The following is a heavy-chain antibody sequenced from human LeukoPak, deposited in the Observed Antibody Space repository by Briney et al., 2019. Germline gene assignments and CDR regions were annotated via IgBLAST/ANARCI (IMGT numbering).Heavy chain of an antibody. CDR1: GYTFTSYG. D-gene: IGHD3-10*01. J-gene: IGHJ6*02. CDR3: ASASSLLWFGDTYYYGMDV. Sequence: ASVKLSCTASGYTFTSYGISWVRQPPGQGLEWMGWISAYNGNTDYAQKLQGRVTMTTDTPTSTAYMELRSLRADDTAVYYCASASSLLWFGDTYYYGMDVWGQGTTVTVSS. CDR2: ISAYNGNT. V-gene: IGHV1-18*01.